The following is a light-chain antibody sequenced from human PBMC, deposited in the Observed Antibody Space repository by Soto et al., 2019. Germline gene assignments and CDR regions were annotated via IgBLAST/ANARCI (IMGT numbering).Light chain of an antibody. CDR1: PSDIGAYNY. J-gene: IGLJ2*01. V-gene: IGLV2-14*03. Sequence: QSVLTQPASVSGSPGQSIPISCSGTPSDIGAYNYVSWYQHLPGKAPEVIIYDVTNRPSGVSSRFSGSKSGTTASLTISGLQAEDEAKYYCGSYTITSTLMIFGGGTKLPVL. CDR3: GSYTITSTLMI. CDR2: DVT.